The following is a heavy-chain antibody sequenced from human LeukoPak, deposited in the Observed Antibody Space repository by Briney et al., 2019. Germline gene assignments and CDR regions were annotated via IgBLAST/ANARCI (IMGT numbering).Heavy chain of an antibody. CDR1: GXSISSSSSY. J-gene: IGHJ4*02. CDR2: IHYSGGS. V-gene: IGHV4-39*01. Sequence: SETLSLTCSVSGXSISSSSSYWGWIRRPPGKGLEWIATIHYSGGSNYNPSLKSRVTISVDASRNQFSLKLSSVTAADTAMYYCARHTSGSSLDYWGLGTLVTVSS. D-gene: IGHD6-6*01. CDR3: ARHTSGSSLDY.